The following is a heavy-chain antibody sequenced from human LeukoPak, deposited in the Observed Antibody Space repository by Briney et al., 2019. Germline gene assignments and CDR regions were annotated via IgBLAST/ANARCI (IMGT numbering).Heavy chain of an antibody. D-gene: IGHD2-2*01. CDR3: ARDIVVVPDVGGLRVYYYYGMDV. Sequence: PGGSLRLSCAASGFTFSSYGMHWVRQAPGKGLEWVAVIWYDGSNKYYADSVKGRFTISRDNSKNTLYLQMNSLRAEDTAVYYCARDIVVVPDVGGLRVYYYYGMDVWGQGATVTVSS. CDR2: IWYDGSNK. CDR1: GFTFSSYG. J-gene: IGHJ6*02. V-gene: IGHV3-33*01.